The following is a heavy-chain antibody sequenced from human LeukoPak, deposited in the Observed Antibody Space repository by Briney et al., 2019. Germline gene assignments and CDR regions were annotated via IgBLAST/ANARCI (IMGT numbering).Heavy chain of an antibody. V-gene: IGHV1-18*01. CDR2: ISAYNGNT. Sequence: GASVTVSCKASGYTFTSYGISWVRQAPGQGLEWMGWISAYNGNTNYAQKLQGRVTMTTDTSTSTAYMELRSLRSDDTAVYYCARDVMVVPAAIRYYYYGMDVWGQGTTVTVSS. J-gene: IGHJ6*02. D-gene: IGHD2-2*01. CDR3: ARDVMVVPAAIRYYYYGMDV. CDR1: GYTFTSYG.